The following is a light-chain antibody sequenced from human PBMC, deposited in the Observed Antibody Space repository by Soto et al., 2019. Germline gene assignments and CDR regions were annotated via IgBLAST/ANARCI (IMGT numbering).Light chain of an antibody. CDR1: QSIGSW. CDR2: DVS. J-gene: IGKJ1*01. CDR3: QQYNSYSWT. Sequence: DIQMTQSPSTLSASVGDRVTITCRASQSIGSWLAWYQQKPGRAPKLLIYDVSSLESGVPSRFSGSGSGTKFTLTISSLQPDDFATYYCQQYNSYSWTFGQGTKVDIK. V-gene: IGKV1-5*01.